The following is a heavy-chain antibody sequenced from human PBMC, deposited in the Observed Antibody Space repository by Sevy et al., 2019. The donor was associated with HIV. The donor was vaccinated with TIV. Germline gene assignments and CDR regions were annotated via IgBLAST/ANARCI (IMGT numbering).Heavy chain of an antibody. V-gene: IGHV3-7*03. Sequence: GGSLRLSCAASGFTFSSYWMSWVRQAPGKGLEWVANIKQDGSEKYYVDSVKGRFTISRDNAKNSLYLQMNSLRAEDTAVYYCARDLTGHGAVVAQLLRDWGQGTLVTVSS. CDR3: ARDLTGHGAVVAQLLRD. J-gene: IGHJ4*02. D-gene: IGHD2-2*01. CDR1: GFTFSSYW. CDR2: IKQDGSEK.